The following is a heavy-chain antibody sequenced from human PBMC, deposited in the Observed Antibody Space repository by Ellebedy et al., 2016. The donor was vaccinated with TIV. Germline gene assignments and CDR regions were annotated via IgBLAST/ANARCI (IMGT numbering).Heavy chain of an antibody. CDR2: ISYDGSNK. CDR1: GFTFSSYA. J-gene: IGHJ6*02. Sequence: PGGSLRLSCAASGFTFSSYAMHWVRQAPGKGLEWVAVISYDGSNKYYADSVKGRFTISRDNSKNTLYLQMNSLRAEDTAVYYCARDWAYSSSPWGWYYYYGMDVWGQGTTVTVSS. V-gene: IGHV3-30-3*01. D-gene: IGHD6-6*01. CDR3: ARDWAYSSSPWGWYYYYGMDV.